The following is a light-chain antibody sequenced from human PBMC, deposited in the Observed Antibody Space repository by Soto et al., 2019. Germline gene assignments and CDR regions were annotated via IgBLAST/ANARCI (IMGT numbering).Light chain of an antibody. CDR2: DTP. Sequence: EIELTQSPATLTLSPGARTTISCKARQSVSGSQARDEQKHGQAPSLLSPDTPTSATRIPARFSGSGSVPDLPLTIRSLEPEDIAVDNCQQRSDWRITFGQGTRLEIK. J-gene: IGKJ5*01. V-gene: IGKV3-11*01. CDR3: QQRSDWRIT. CDR1: QSVSGS.